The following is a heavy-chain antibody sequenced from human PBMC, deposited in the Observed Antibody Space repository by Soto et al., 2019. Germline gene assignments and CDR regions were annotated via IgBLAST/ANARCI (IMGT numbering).Heavy chain of an antibody. D-gene: IGHD4-17*01. CDR2: ISSSSSYI. CDR1: GFTFSSYS. J-gene: IGHJ4*02. CDR3: ARADYGDLNFDY. V-gene: IGHV3-21*01. Sequence: GGSLRLSCAASGFTFSSYSMNWVRQAPGKGLEWVSSISSSSSYIYYADSVKGRFTISRDNAKNSLYLQMNSLRAEDTAVYYCARADYGDLNFDYWGQGTLVTVSS.